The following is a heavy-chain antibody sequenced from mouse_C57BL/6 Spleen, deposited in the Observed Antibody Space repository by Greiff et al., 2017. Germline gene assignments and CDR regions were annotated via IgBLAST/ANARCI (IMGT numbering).Heavy chain of an antibody. D-gene: IGHD2-5*01. Sequence: VQLQQSGPELVKPGASVKISCKASGYRFTSYYIHWVKQRPGQGLEWIGWIYPGSGNTKYNEKFKGKATLTADTSSSNAYMQLSSLTSEDSAVYYCARRAYSNYPYYYAMDYWGQGTSVTVSS. CDR1: GYRFTSYY. V-gene: IGHV1-66*01. J-gene: IGHJ4*01. CDR3: ARRAYSNYPYYYAMDY. CDR2: IYPGSGNT.